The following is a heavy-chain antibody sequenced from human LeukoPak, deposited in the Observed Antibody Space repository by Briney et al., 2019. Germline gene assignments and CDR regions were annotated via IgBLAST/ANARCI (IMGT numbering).Heavy chain of an antibody. J-gene: IGHJ4*02. CDR3: ANRIVGASDYFDY. D-gene: IGHD1-26*01. Sequence: GRSLRLSCAASGFTFSSYAMSWVRQAPGKGLEWVSAISGSGGSTYYADSVKGRFTISRDNSKNTLYLQMNSLRAEDTAVYYCANRIVGASDYFDYWGQVIRVTVSS. CDR1: GFTFSSYA. V-gene: IGHV3-23*01. CDR2: ISGSGGST.